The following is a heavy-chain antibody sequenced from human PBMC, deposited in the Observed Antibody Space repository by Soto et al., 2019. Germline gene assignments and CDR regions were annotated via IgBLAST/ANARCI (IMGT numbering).Heavy chain of an antibody. Sequence: EVQLVESGGVSVQPGGSPRLSCTASGFTLSNYWMHWVRQAPGKGLVWVSRINTDGSTTTYADSVKGRFTISRDNAKNTLYLQMNRLRDEDTAVYYCVRIRRGDGYTFGYWGQGTLVTVSS. CDR3: VRIRRGDGYTFGY. CDR1: GFTLSNYW. CDR2: INTDGSTT. J-gene: IGHJ4*02. V-gene: IGHV3-74*01. D-gene: IGHD5-12*01.